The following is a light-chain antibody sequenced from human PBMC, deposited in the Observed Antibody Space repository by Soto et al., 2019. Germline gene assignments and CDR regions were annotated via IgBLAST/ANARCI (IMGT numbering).Light chain of an antibody. CDR3: QQYGSSPFT. CDR1: QSVSSSY. V-gene: IGKV3-20*01. Sequence: EIVLTQSPGTLSLSPGGRATLSFRASQSVSSSYLAWYQQKPGQTPRLLIYGTTSRATGIPDRFSGSGSGRDFTLIISRLEPEDVAVYYCQQYGSSPFTFGPGTKVEIK. CDR2: GTT. J-gene: IGKJ3*01.